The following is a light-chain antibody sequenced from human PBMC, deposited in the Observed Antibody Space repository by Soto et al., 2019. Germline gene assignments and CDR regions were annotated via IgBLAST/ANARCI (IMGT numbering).Light chain of an antibody. CDR1: QSVRSSH. Sequence: EIVLTQSPGTLSLSPGERATLSCRASQSVRSSHLAWYQQKPGQAPRLLIYGASSRATGIPDRFSGSGSGTDFTLTISRLEPEDFATYYCQQYDNLPYSFGQGTKVEIK. J-gene: IGKJ2*03. V-gene: IGKV3-20*01. CDR3: QQYDNLPYS. CDR2: GAS.